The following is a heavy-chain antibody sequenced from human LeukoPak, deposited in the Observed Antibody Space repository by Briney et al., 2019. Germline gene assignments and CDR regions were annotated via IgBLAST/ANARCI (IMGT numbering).Heavy chain of an antibody. CDR3: ARGWLQSGFDY. Sequence: PSETLSLTCTVSGGSIRSYYWSWIRQPPGKGLEWIGYIYYSGSTNYNPSLKSRVAISVDTSKNQFSLQLNSVTPEDTAVYYCARGWLQSGFDYWGQGTLVTVSS. D-gene: IGHD5-24*01. J-gene: IGHJ4*02. CDR2: IYYSGST. CDR1: GGSIRSYY. V-gene: IGHV4-59*12.